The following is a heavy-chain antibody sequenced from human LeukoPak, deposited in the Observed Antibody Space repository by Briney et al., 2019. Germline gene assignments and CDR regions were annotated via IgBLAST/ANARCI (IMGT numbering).Heavy chain of an antibody. J-gene: IGHJ6*03. CDR1: GYTFTGYY. V-gene: IGHV1-2*02. CDR3: ARGVFYYYYMDV. CDR2: INPNSGGT. D-gene: IGHD2-8*01. Sequence: ASVKVSCKASGYTFTGYYMHWVRQAPGQGPEWMGWINPNSGGTNYAQKFQGRVTMTRDTSISTAYMELSRLRSDDTAVYYCARGVFYYYYMDVWGKGTTVTVSS.